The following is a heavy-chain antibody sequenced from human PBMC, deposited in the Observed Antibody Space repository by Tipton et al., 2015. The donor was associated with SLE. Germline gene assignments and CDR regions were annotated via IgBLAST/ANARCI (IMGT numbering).Heavy chain of an antibody. V-gene: IGHV4-34*03. CDR2: INHSGST. J-gene: IGHJ3*02. D-gene: IGHD1-1*01. CDR3: TNDDGDAFEI. Sequence: LRLSCAVYGGSFSGYYWNWIRQPPGKGLEWIGEINHSGSTNYNPSLKSRVTISVDTSKNQFSLTLSSVTAADTAVYYCTNDDGDAFEIWGQGTKVTVSS. CDR1: GGSFSGYY.